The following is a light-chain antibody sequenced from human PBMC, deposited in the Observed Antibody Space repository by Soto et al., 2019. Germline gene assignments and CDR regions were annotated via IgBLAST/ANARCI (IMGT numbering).Light chain of an antibody. V-gene: IGKV3-11*01. J-gene: IGKJ2*01. Sequence: EIVLTQSPATLSLSPGERATLSCRASQSVSSYLAWYQQKPGQAPRLLIYDASNRATGIPARFSGSGSGTAFNLPISSLEPEDVAVYDCQQRSNWPPGGAYTFGRGTKLEIK. CDR1: QSVSSY. CDR3: QQRSNWPPGGAYT. CDR2: DAS.